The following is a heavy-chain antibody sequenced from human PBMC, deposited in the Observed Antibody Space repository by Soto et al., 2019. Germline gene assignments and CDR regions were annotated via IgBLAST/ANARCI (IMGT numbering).Heavy chain of an antibody. D-gene: IGHD2-15*01. V-gene: IGHV1-69*13. CDR3: ARGVVRAYYYGMDV. Sequence: ASVKVSCKASGGTFSSYAISWVRQAPGQGLEWMGGIIPIFGTANYAQKFQGRVTITADESTSTAYMELSSLRSEDTAVYYCARGVVRAYYYGMDVWGQGTTVTVSS. CDR1: GGTFSSYA. CDR2: IIPIFGTA. J-gene: IGHJ6*02.